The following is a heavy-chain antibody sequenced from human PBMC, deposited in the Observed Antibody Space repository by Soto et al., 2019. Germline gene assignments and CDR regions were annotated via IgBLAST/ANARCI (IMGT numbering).Heavy chain of an antibody. CDR1: GFTFDDYT. CDR3: ATGGDYWYFEL. J-gene: IGHJ2*01. CDR2: ISWDGGTT. Sequence: EMQLVESGGVVVQPGGSLRLSCAASGFTFDDYTMHWVRQVPGKGLDWVSTISWDGGTTYYADSVKGRFTISRDNSKSSLYLQMNGLRTEDSAFYYGATGGDYWYFELWGRGTLATVSS. D-gene: IGHD3-16*01. V-gene: IGHV3-43*01.